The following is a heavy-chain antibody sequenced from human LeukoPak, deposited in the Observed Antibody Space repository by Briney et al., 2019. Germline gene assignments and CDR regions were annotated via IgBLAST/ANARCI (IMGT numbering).Heavy chain of an antibody. V-gene: IGHV3-23*01. CDR3: AKVRGSSSWSTSTLDY. Sequence: GGSLRLSCAASGFTFSSYAMSWVRQAPGKGLEWVSAISGSGGSTYYADSVKGRFTISRDNSKNTLYLQMNSLRAEDTAVYYCAKVRGSSSWSTSTLDYWGQGTLVTVSS. CDR1: GFTFSSYA. J-gene: IGHJ4*02. CDR2: ISGSGGST. D-gene: IGHD6-13*01.